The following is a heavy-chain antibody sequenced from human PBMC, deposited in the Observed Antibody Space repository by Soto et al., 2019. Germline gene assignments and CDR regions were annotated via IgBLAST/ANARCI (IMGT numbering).Heavy chain of an antibody. CDR1: GSTLSTNY. CDR2: IIPGSDNI. D-gene: IGHD6-13*01. CDR3: AREVGTSAHHALKYFDS. V-gene: IGHV1-46*01. Sequence: QVQLVQSGSDVKKTGDSVKFSCKTPGSTLSTNYMHWVRQAPGQGLEWMGLIIPGSDNILYAERFHGRLTVTRDMSTSTMYLELRSLISEDTGMYFCAREVGTSAHHALKYFDSWGQGSLLTVSS. J-gene: IGHJ5*01.